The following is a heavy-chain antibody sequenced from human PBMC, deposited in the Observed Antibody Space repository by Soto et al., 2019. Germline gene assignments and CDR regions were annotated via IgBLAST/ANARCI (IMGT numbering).Heavy chain of an antibody. CDR1: GGTFSTYD. Sequence: QVQLVQSGAEVKKPGSSVKVSCKASGGTFSTYDICWVRQAPGQGLEWMGGIIPLFGTANYAQKFQGRVPIIAYESTRTAYMRLSRLRSEATAVYYCAINEGTDGYKFAYWGQGTLVTVAS. D-gene: IGHD5-12*01. CDR2: IIPLFGTA. J-gene: IGHJ4*02. CDR3: AINEGTDGYKFAY. V-gene: IGHV1-69*01.